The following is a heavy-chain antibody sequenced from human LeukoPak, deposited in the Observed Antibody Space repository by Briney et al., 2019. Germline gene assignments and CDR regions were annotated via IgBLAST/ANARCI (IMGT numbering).Heavy chain of an antibody. Sequence: AGSLRLSCAASGFTFSIYAMSWVRQAPGKGLEWVSVISGSDSNTYYADSVKGRFTISRDNSKNTVYLQMNSLSAEDTAVYYCARTVRADHWGQGTLVTVSS. CDR2: ISGSDSNT. D-gene: IGHD4-11*01. V-gene: IGHV3-23*01. J-gene: IGHJ4*02. CDR3: ARTVRADH. CDR1: GFTFSIYA.